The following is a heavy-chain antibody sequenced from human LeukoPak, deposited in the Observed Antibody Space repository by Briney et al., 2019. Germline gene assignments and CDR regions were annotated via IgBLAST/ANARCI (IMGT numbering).Heavy chain of an antibody. CDR1: GYTFTSYG. Sequence: GASVKVSCKASGYTFTSYGISWVRQAPGQGLEWMGWINPNSGGTNYARKFQGRVTMTRDTSISTAYMELSRLRSDDTAVYYCVRDGGYGRFDPWGQGTLVTVSS. V-gene: IGHV1-2*02. CDR3: VRDGGYGRFDP. J-gene: IGHJ5*02. D-gene: IGHD1-1*01. CDR2: INPNSGGT.